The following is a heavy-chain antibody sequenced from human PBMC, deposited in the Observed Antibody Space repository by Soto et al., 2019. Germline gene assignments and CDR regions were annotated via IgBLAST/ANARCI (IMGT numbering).Heavy chain of an antibody. CDR1: GFPFNNYA. CDR3: AKSRSVEDGFDI. V-gene: IGHV3-23*01. CDR2: IRGSDEST. Sequence: EAQLLESGGGLVQPGGSLRLSCAASGFPFNNYAMSWVRQAPGKGLEWVSAIRGSDESTYYAQSVKGRFTISRDNCKNTLNLQMNSLRAEDTAVYYCAKSRSVEDGFDIWGQGTMVTVSS. J-gene: IGHJ3*02.